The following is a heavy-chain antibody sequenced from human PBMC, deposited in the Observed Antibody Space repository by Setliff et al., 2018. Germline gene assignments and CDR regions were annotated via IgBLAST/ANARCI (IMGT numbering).Heavy chain of an antibody. J-gene: IGHJ4*02. Sequence: GGSLRLSCAASGFTFSSYWMTWVRQAPGKGLEWVSYISSSSSTIYYADSVKGRFTISRDNAKNSLYLQMNSLRAEDTAVYYCARDRGSGSYFLRYFDYWGQGTLVTVSS. CDR1: GFTFSSYW. D-gene: IGHD1-26*01. V-gene: IGHV3-48*01. CDR3: ARDRGSGSYFLRYFDY. CDR2: ISSSSSTI.